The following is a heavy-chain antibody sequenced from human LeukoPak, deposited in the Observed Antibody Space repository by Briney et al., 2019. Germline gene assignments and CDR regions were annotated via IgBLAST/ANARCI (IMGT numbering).Heavy chain of an antibody. J-gene: IGHJ3*02. CDR1: GGSISNYY. CDR2: IYYSGST. CDR3: ARQPTVGGWFGESGNAFDI. V-gene: IGHV4-59*08. Sequence: SETLSLTCTVSGGSISNYYWSWIRQPPGKGLEWIGYIYYSGSTNYNPSLKSRVTISVDTSKNQFSLKLSSVTAADTAVYYCARQPTVGGWFGESGNAFDIWGQGTMVTVSS. D-gene: IGHD3-10*01.